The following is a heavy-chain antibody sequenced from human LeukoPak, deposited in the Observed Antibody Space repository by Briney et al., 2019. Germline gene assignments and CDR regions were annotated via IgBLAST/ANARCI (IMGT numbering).Heavy chain of an antibody. V-gene: IGHV3-48*04. J-gene: IGHJ6*03. CDR1: GFTFSLYS. CDR3: ARVGQLGTYYYYMDV. Sequence: QPGGSLRLSCAASGFTFSLYSMNWVRKAPGKGLEWVSHITRSSTTIYYADSVEGRFTVSRDNAKNSLYLQMNSLRAEDTAVYYCARVGQLGTYYYYMDVWGKGTTVTVSS. CDR2: ITRSSTTI. D-gene: IGHD7-27*01.